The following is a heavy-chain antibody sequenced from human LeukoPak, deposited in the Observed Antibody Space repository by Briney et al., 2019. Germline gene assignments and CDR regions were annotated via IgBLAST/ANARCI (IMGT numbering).Heavy chain of an antibody. D-gene: IGHD5-18*01. CDR2: IYYSGIT. CDR1: GGSISGYY. CDR3: ARHDSDTPYYFDY. V-gene: IGHV4-59*08. J-gene: IGHJ4*02. Sequence: SETLSLTCTVSGGSISGYYWSWIRQPPGKGLEWVGYIYYSGITNHNPSLKSRLTISVDTSMDQFSLKLISVAAADTAVYFCARHDSDTPYYFDYWGQGTLVTVSS.